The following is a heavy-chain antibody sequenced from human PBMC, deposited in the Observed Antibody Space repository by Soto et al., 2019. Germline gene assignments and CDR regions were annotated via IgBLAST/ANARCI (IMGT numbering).Heavy chain of an antibody. CDR1: GYTFTGYY. CDR2: INPNSGST. V-gene: IGHV1-2*02. J-gene: IGHJ6*02. D-gene: IGHD2-2*01. Sequence: QVQLVQSGAEVKKPGASVKVSCKASGYTFTGYYMHWVRQAPGQGLEWMGWINPNSGSTNYAQKFQGRVTMTRDTSISTAYMELSRLRSDDTAVYYCASDVVPAARYYYYGMDVWGQGTTVTVSS. CDR3: ASDVVPAARYYYYGMDV.